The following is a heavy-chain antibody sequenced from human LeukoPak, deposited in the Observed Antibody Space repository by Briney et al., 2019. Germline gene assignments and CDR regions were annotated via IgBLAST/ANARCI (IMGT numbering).Heavy chain of an antibody. Sequence: SETLSLTCTVSGASMTNYYWNWIRQPAGKGLEWIGRIYTNGNTKYNPSLNSRVTMSVDTSKNQFSLRLSSVTAADTAVYYCARGGVPGAGNWFDPWGHGSLVTVSS. J-gene: IGHJ5*02. V-gene: IGHV4-4*07. CDR2: IYTNGNT. CDR3: ARGGVPGAGNWFDP. CDR1: GASMTNYY. D-gene: IGHD3-10*01.